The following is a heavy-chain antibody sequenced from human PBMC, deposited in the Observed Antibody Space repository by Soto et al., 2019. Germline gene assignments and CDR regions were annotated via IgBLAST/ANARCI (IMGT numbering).Heavy chain of an antibody. Sequence: GGSLRLSCAASGFTFSSYAMSWVRQAPGKGLEWVSAISGSGGSTYYADSVKGRFTISRDNSKNTLYLQMNSLRAEDTAVYYCASGVVWGDAFDIWGQGTMVTVSS. J-gene: IGHJ3*02. CDR3: ASGVVWGDAFDI. D-gene: IGHD3-16*01. CDR2: ISGSGGST. V-gene: IGHV3-23*01. CDR1: GFTFSSYA.